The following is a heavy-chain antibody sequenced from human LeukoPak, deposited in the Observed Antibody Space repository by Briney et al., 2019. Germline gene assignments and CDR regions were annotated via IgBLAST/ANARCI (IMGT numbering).Heavy chain of an antibody. D-gene: IGHD3-3*01. CDR2: IWYDGSNK. V-gene: IGHV3-33*06. CDR3: AKAIQSGFDP. J-gene: IGHJ5*02. CDR1: GFTFSTYG. Sequence: PGRSLRLSCAASGFTFSTYGMHWVRQAPGKGLEWVAVIWYDGSNKYYADSVKGRFTISRDNSKNTLYLQMNSLRAEDTAVYYCAKAIQSGFDPWGQGTLVTVSS.